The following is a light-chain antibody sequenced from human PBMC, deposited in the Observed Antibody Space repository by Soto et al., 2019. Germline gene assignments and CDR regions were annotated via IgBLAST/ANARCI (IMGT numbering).Light chain of an antibody. Sequence: QSALTQPRSVSGSPGQSVTFSCTGTSSDVGGYNYVSWYQQHPGNAPKLMIYDVSKRPSGVPDRFSGSKSANTASLTISGLQAEDEADYYCCSYAGTYTLVFGGGTKLTVL. CDR2: DVS. V-gene: IGLV2-11*01. CDR3: CSYAGTYTLV. J-gene: IGLJ2*01. CDR1: SSDVGGYNY.